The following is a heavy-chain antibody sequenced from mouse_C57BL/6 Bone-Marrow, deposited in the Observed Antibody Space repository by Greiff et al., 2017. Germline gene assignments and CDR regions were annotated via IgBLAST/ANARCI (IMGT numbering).Heavy chain of an antibody. J-gene: IGHJ4*01. V-gene: IGHV5-16*01. CDR1: GFTFSDYY. CDR2: INYDGSST. Sequence: EVKLMESEGGLVQPGSSMKLSCTASGFTFSDYYMAWVRQVPEKGLEWVANINYDGSSTYYLDSLKSRFIISRDNANNILYLQMSSLKSEDTATYYCARVRYYGSRDYYAMDYWGQGTSVTVSS. D-gene: IGHD1-1*01. CDR3: ARVRYYGSRDYYAMDY.